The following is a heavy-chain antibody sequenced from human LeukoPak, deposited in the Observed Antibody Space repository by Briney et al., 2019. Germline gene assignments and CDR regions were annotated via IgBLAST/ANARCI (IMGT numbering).Heavy chain of an antibody. V-gene: IGHV3-23*01. CDR1: GFIFSSYA. J-gene: IGHJ4*02. CDR3: AKGDGSGWYESDFDY. Sequence: GGSLRLSCAASGFIFSSYAMSWVLQAPGKGLEWVSAISGSGGSTYYADSVKGRFTISRDNSKNTLYLQMNSLRAEDTAVYYCAKGDGSGWYESDFDYWGQGTLVTVSS. CDR2: ISGSGGST. D-gene: IGHD6-19*01.